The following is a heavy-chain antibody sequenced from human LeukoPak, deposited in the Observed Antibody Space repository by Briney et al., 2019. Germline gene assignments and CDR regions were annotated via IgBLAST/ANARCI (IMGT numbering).Heavy chain of an antibody. CDR1: GFTFSSYA. J-gene: IGHJ4*02. CDR2: ISGSGNST. D-gene: IGHD3-16*01. V-gene: IGHV3-23*01. Sequence: AGGSLRLSCVASGFTFSSYAMSWVRQAPGKGLEWVSAISGSGNSTYYADSVKGRFTISRDKSKNTLYLQMNRLRAQNTAVYYCAKGRYELGGWGQGTLVTVSS. CDR3: AKGRYELGG.